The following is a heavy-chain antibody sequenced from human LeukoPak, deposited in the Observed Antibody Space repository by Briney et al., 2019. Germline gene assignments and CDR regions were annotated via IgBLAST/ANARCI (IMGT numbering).Heavy chain of an antibody. V-gene: IGHV1-18*01. CDR1: GYTFTSEG. Sequence: ASLKLSCTVSGYTFTSEGVRWVGQAPGQGLKWMGWISAYNGNTNYAQKLQGRVTMTTDTSTSTAYMELRSLRSDDTAFYYCARDGGYSTTGVCEFDYWGQGTLVTASS. J-gene: IGHJ4*02. CDR3: ARDGGYSTTGVCEFDY. D-gene: IGHD2-8*01. CDR2: ISAYNGNT.